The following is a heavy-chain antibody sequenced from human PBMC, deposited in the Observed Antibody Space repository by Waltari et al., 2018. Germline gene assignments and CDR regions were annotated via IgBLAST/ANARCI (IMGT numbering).Heavy chain of an antibody. CDR3: AGVNRRMTIFGVVLNWFDP. J-gene: IGHJ5*02. CDR1: GYSISSGYY. V-gene: IGHV4-38-2*02. CDR2: SNESGSM. Sequence: QVQLQESGPGLVKPSETLSLTCTVSGYSISSGYYWGWIRQPPGKGLEWIGSSNESGSMYYNPSDRSRVTIAVDATKSQYSLKLSSVTAADTAVYYWAGVNRRMTIFGVVLNWFDPWGQGTLVTVSS. D-gene: IGHD3-3*01.